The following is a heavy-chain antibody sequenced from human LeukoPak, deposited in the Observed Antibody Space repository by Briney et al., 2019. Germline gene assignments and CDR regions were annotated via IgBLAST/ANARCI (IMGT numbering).Heavy chain of an antibody. D-gene: IGHD3-22*01. J-gene: IGHJ4*02. CDR3: GGHYHDSSGSYLEY. CDR2: ISSNGGST. CDR1: GFTFSSYA. V-gene: IGHV3-64D*06. Sequence: QPGRSLRLSCSASGFTFSSYAMHWVRQAPGKGLEYVSVISSNGGSTYYADSVKGRFTISRDNSKNRLYLQMSSLRAEDTAVYYCGGHYHDSSGSYLEYWGQGTLVTVSS.